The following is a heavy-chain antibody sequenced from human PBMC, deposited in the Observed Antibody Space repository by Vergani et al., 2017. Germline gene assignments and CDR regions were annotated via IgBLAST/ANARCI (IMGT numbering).Heavy chain of an antibody. V-gene: IGHV3-33*01. J-gene: IGHJ3*02. CDR2: IWYDGSNN. Sequence: QVQLVESGRGVVQPGRSLRLSCAASGFTFSSYGMHWVRQAPGKGLEWVAVIWYDGSNNYYADSVKGRCTISRDNSKNTLYLQMNSLRAEETAMYYCARDFPPYGGGDCYSGNAFDIWGQGTMVTVSS. CDR3: ARDFPPYGGGDCYSGNAFDI. CDR1: GFTFSSYG. D-gene: IGHD2-21*01.